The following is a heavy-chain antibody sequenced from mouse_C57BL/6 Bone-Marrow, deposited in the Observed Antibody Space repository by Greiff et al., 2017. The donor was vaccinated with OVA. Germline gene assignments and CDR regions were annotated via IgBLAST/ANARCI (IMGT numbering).Heavy chain of an antibody. CDR2: IRSKSNNYAT. Sequence: EVTLVVSGGGLVQPKGSLKLSCAASGFSFNTYAMNWVRQAPGSGLEWVALIRSKSNNYATYYADSVKDRFTISSDDSESMLYLQMNNVKTEDTAMYYCVRSGNYVYFDYWGQGTTLTVSS. CDR1: GFSFNTYA. J-gene: IGHJ2*01. V-gene: IGHV10-1*01. D-gene: IGHD2-1*01. CDR3: VRSGNYVYFDY.